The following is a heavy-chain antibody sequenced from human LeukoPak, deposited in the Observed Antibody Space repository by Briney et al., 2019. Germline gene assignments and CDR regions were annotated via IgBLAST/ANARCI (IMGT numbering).Heavy chain of an antibody. CDR1: GGSISSYY. V-gene: IGHV4-4*07. CDR3: ARDLYSSGWYGYYYYMDV. CDR2: IYTSGST. D-gene: IGHD6-19*01. J-gene: IGHJ6*03. Sequence: SETLSLTCTVSGGSISSYYWSWIRQPAGKGLEWIGRIYTSGSTNYNPSLKSRVTMSVDTSKNQFSLKLSSVTAADTAVYYCARDLYSSGWYGYYYYMDVWGKGTTVTVSS.